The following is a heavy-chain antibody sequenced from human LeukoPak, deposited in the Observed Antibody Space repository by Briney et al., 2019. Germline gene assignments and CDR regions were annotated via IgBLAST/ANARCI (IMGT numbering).Heavy chain of an antibody. D-gene: IGHD3-16*02. CDR3: ARPERWELSN. V-gene: IGHV1-2*02. CDR2: INPNSGGT. CDR1: GYTFTGYY. Sequence: GASVKVSCKASGYTFTGYYMHWVRQAPGQGLEWMGWINPNSGGTNYAQKFQGRVTMTRDMSTSTVYMELSSLRSEDTAVYYCARPERWELSNWGQGTLVTVSS. J-gene: IGHJ4*02.